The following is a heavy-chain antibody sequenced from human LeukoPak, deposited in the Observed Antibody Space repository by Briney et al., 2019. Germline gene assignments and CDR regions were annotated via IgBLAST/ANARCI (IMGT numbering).Heavy chain of an antibody. D-gene: IGHD6-13*01. CDR1: RFTFSSYW. J-gene: IGHJ4*02. CDR3: AREHIAAAGTFDY. Sequence: PGGSLRLSCAASRFTFSSYWMSWVRQAPGKGLEWVANIKQDGSEKYYVDSVKGRFTISRDNAKNSLYLQMNSLRAEDTAVYYCAREHIAAAGTFDYWGQGTLVTVSS. V-gene: IGHV3-7*03. CDR2: IKQDGSEK.